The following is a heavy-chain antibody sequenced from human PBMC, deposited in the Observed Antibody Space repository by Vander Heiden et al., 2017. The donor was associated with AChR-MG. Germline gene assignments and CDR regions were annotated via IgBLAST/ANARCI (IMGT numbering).Heavy chain of an antibody. CDR2: IRSKARGGAT. J-gene: IGHJ4*02. V-gene: IGHV3-49*03. CDR1: GFTFGAYG. CDR3: TRAEEGSIWSGRVFDY. D-gene: IGHD6-13*01. Sequence: VQLVESGGALIEPGRSLILSCTTSGFTFGAYGTIWFRQAPGKGLEWVGLIRSKARGGATEYAASVKGRFTLSRDDSKSIAYLQMNSLKTEDTALYYCTRAEEGSIWSGRVFDYWGQGTLVTVSS.